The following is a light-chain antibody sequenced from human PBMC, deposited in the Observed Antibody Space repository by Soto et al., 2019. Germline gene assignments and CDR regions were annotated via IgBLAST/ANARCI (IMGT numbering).Light chain of an antibody. CDR2: AAS. V-gene: IGKV1-39*01. J-gene: IGKJ1*01. Sequence: DIQMTQSPSSLSASVGDEVTITCRASQTIMTYLNWYQLKPGKPPRLLIYAASSLQSGVPSRFSGSGSGTEFTLTISSLQPEDFANYSCQQSYNSPHTFGRGNKVEIK. CDR1: QTIMTY. CDR3: QQSYNSPHT.